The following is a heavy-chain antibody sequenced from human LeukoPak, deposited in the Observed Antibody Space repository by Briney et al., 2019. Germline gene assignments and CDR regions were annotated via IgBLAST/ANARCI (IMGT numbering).Heavy chain of an antibody. CDR2: ISNDGSNK. D-gene: IGHD5-12*01. Sequence: GGSLRLSCAASGFTFSTYGMHWARQAPGKGLEWVAVISNDGSNKLYADSVKGRFTISRDNSKNTLYLQMNSLRAEDTAVYYCARSDVDMAAWGQGTLVTVSS. V-gene: IGHV3-30*03. CDR3: ARSDVDMAA. J-gene: IGHJ5*02. CDR1: GFTFSTYG.